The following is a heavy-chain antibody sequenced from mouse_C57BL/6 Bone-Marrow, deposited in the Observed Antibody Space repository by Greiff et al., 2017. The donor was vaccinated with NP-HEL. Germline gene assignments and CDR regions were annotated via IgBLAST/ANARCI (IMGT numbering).Heavy chain of an antibody. D-gene: IGHD1-1*01. CDR2: ISNGGGST. J-gene: IGHJ4*01. V-gene: IGHV5-12*01. CDR1: GFTFSDYY. CDR3: ASPYYYGSSYDYAMDY. Sequence: EVQLVESGGGLVQPGGSLKLSCAASGFTFSDYYMYWVRQTPEKRLEWVAYISNGGGSTYYPDTVKGRFTISRDNAKNTLYLQMSRLKSEDTAMYYCASPYYYGSSYDYAMDYWGQGTSVTVSS.